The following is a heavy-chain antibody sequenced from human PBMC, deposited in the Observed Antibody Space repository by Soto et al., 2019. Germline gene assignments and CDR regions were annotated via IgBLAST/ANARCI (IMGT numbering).Heavy chain of an antibody. Sequence: WGSLRLSCAASGFTFSSYSMNWVRQAPGKGLEWVSYISSSSSTIYYADSVKGRFTISRDNAKNSLYLQMNSLRAEDTAVYYCASRGDYDFWSGPDYWGQGTLVTVSS. D-gene: IGHD3-3*01. CDR3: ASRGDYDFWSGPDY. CDR2: ISSSSSTI. V-gene: IGHV3-48*01. CDR1: GFTFSSYS. J-gene: IGHJ4*02.